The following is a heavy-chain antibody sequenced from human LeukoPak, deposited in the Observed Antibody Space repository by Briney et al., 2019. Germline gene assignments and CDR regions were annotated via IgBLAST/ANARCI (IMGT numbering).Heavy chain of an antibody. CDR3: ARVIGWDEPFDL. CDR2: INTDGSST. D-gene: IGHD1-26*01. J-gene: IGHJ3*01. Sequence: GGSLRLSCAASGFTFSNAWMHWVRQAPGTGLVWVSRINTDGSSTNYADSVKGRFTVSRDNAKNTLYLQMNSLRAEDTAIYYCARVIGWDEPFDLWGQGTMVTVSS. CDR1: GFTFSNAW. V-gene: IGHV3-74*01.